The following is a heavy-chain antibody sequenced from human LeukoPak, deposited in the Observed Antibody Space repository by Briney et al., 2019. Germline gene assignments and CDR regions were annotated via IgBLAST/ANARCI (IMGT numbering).Heavy chain of an antibody. CDR1: GFTFSSYS. D-gene: IGHD2-2*01. J-gene: IGHJ4*02. V-gene: IGHV3-21*01. CDR3: ARDRGRSNSYCSSTSCLPRAFGY. CDR2: ISSSSSYI. Sequence: PGGSLRLSCAASGFTFSSYSMNWVRQAPGKGLEWVSSISSSSSYIYYADSVKGRFTISRDNAKNSLYLQMNSLRAEDTAVYYCARDRGRSNSYCSSTSCLPRAFGYWGQGTLVTVSS.